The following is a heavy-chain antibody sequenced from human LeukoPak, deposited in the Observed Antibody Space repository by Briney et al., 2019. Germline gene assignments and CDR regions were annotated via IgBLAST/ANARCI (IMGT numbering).Heavy chain of an antibody. V-gene: IGHV4-59*01. Sequence: SETLSLTCTVSGGSISSYYWSWIRQPPGKGLEWIGYFYYTGYTNYNPSLKSRVTISVDTSKNQFSLKLSSVTAADTAVYYCARDLGITAAGYDAFDIWGQGTMVTVSS. CDR1: GGSISSYY. CDR2: FYYTGYT. J-gene: IGHJ3*02. CDR3: ARDLGITAAGYDAFDI. D-gene: IGHD6-13*01.